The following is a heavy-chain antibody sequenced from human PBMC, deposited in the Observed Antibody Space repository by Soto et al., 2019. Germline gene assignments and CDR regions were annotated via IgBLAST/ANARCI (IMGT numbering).Heavy chain of an antibody. Sequence: GGSLRLSCAASGFAFSGSAMYWVRQASGKGPEWVGRIRSKGHNYATVYAASVKGRFTISRDDSKNTAYLQMNSLQTEDTAVYYCTRDLFSYDYSGILWFDPWGQGTLVTVSS. D-gene: IGHD3-16*01. CDR1: GFAFSGSA. J-gene: IGHJ5*02. V-gene: IGHV3-73*01. CDR2: IRSKGHNYAT. CDR3: TRDLFSYDYSGILWFDP.